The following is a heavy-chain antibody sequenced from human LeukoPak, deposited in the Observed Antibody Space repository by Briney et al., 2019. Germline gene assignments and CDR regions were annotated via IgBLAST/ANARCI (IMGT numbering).Heavy chain of an antibody. CDR3: ARICSSTSCHPHNWFDP. D-gene: IGHD2-2*01. CDR2: IYYSGST. V-gene: IGHV4-61*08. CDR1: GGSISSGGYY. J-gene: IGHJ5*02. Sequence: SETLSLTCTVSGGSISSGGYYWSWIRQHPGKGLEWIGYIYYSGSTNYNPSLKSRVTISVDTSKNQFSLKLSSVTAADTAVYYCARICSSTSCHPHNWFDPWGQGTLVTVSS.